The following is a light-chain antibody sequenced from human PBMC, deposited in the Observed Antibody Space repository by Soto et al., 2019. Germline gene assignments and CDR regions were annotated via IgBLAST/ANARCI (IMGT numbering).Light chain of an antibody. CDR2: EVS. V-gene: IGLV2-14*01. CDR3: FQYTSGVPYF. Sequence: QSALTQPASVSGSPGQSITISCTGTSSDIGGYNSVSWYQQHPGKAPKLMIYEVSNRPSGISNRFSGSKSGNTASLTISGLQAEDEVVYYSFQYTSGVPYFFGPGTNLTVL. CDR1: SSDIGGYNS. J-gene: IGLJ1*01.